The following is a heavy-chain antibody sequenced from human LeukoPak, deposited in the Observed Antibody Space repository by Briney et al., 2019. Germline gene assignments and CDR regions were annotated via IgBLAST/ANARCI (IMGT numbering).Heavy chain of an antibody. J-gene: IGHJ4*02. D-gene: IGHD3-9*01. CDR2: ISGSGGST. V-gene: IGHV3-23*01. CDR1: GFTFSSYA. CDR3: AKDERELRYFDWSSGY. Sequence: GGSLRLSCAASGFTFSSYAMSWVRQAPGKGLEWVSVISGSGGSTYYADSVKGRFTISRDNSKNTLYLQINSLRAEDTAVYYCAKDERELRYFDWSSGYWGQGTLVTVSS.